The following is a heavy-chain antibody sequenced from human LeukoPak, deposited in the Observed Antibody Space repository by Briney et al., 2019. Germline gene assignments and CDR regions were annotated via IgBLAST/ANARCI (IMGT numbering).Heavy chain of an antibody. CDR1: GGSISSYY. V-gene: IGHV4-59*01. CDR3: ASDYGGNSPSYYYGMDV. Sequence: SETLSLTCTASGGSISSYYWSWIRQPPGKGLEWIGYIYYSGSTNCNPSLKSRVTISVDTSKNQFSLKLSSVTAADTAVYYCASDYGGNSPSYYYGMDVWGQGTTVTVSS. CDR2: IYYSGST. D-gene: IGHD4-23*01. J-gene: IGHJ6*02.